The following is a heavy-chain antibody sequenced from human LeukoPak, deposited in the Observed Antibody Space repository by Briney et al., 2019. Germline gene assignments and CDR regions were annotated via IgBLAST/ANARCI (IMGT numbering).Heavy chain of an antibody. D-gene: IGHD6-6*01. J-gene: IGHJ6*03. V-gene: IGHV1-18*01. CDR3: AREGGSSSAEDYYYYYYMDV. Sequence: ASVKVSCKASGYTFTSYGISWVRQAPGQGLEWMGWISAYNGNTNYAQKLQGRVTMTTDTSTSTAYMELRSLRSDDTAVYYCAREGGSSSAEDYYYYYYMDVWGKGTTVTVSS. CDR1: GYTFTSYG. CDR2: ISAYNGNT.